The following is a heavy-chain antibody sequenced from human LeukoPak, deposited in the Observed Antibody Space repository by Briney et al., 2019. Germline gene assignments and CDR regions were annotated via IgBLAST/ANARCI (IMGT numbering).Heavy chain of an antibody. CDR1: GYTFTSYY. CDR2: INPNGGTT. Sequence: GASVKVSCKASGYTFTSYYMHWVRQAPGQGLEWMGIINPNGGTTSYAQKLQGRETMIRETTTTTVYLAVRRLRSEDTAVYYCARDLSSCWFYPWGQGTLVTVSS. V-gene: IGHV1-46*01. J-gene: IGHJ5*02. CDR3: ARDLSSCWFYP. D-gene: IGHD6-13*01.